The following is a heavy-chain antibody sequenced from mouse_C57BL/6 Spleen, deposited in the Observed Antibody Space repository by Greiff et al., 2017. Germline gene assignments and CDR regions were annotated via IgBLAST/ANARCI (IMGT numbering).Heavy chain of an antibody. CDR3: ALVWLRRDWYFDV. V-gene: IGHV1-26*01. J-gene: IGHJ1*03. Sequence: EVQLQQSGPELVKPGASVKISCKASGYTFTDYYMNWVKQSHGKSLEWIGDINPNNGGTSYNQKFKGKATLTVDKSSSTAYMELRSLTSEDSAVYYCALVWLRRDWYFDVWGTGTTVTVSS. CDR1: GYTFTDYY. CDR2: INPNNGGT. D-gene: IGHD2-2*01.